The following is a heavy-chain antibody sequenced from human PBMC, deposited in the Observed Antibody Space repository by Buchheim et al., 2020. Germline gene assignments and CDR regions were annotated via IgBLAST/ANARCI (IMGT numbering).Heavy chain of an antibody. J-gene: IGHJ6*02. CDR2: INSDGSSA. CDR3: ARRTVNYYYAIDV. CDR1: GFTFSTFW. Sequence: EVQLVESGGGLVQPGGSLRLSCAASGFTFSTFWMHWVRQAPGKGLVWVSRINSDGSSASYADSVRGRFTISRDNAKNTLYLQMNGLRADDTAVYYCARRTVNYYYAIDVWGQGTT. D-gene: IGHD1-1*01. V-gene: IGHV3-74*01.